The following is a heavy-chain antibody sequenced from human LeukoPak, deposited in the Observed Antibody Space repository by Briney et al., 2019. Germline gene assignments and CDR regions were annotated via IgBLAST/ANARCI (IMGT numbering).Heavy chain of an antibody. CDR2: IYPRDSDT. Sequence: PGESLKISCKGSGYGFNSYWIGWVRQMPGKGLEWMGIIYPRDSDTRYSPSFQGQVTISADRSIGTAYLQWSSLKASDTAMYYCARGSDRGYNYGFDCWGQGTLVTVSS. J-gene: IGHJ4*02. D-gene: IGHD5-18*01. CDR3: ARGSDRGYNYGFDC. V-gene: IGHV5-51*01. CDR1: GYGFNSYW.